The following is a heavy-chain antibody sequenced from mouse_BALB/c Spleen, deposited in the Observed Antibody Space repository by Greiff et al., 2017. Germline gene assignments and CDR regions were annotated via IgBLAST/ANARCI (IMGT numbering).Heavy chain of an antibody. V-gene: IGHV1-69*01. J-gene: IGHJ3*01. Sequence: QVHVKQPGAELVMPGASVKMSCKASGYTFTDYWMHWVKQRPGQGLEWIGAIDTSDSYTSYNQKFKGKATLTVDESSSTAYMQLSSLTSEDSAVYYCASGSTMITTGFAYWGQGTLVTVSA. D-gene: IGHD2-4*01. CDR3: ASGSTMITTGFAY. CDR1: GYTFTDYW. CDR2: IDTSDSYT.